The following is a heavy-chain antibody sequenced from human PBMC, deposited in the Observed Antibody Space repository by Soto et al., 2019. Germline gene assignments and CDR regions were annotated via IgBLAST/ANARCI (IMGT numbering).Heavy chain of an antibody. CDR3: AKSFGATAATAFDI. CDR2: ISYDGSNK. V-gene: IGHV3-30*18. Sequence: PGGSLRLSCAASGFTFSSYAMHWVRQAPGKGLEWVAVISYDGSNKYYADSVKGRFTISRDNSKNTLYLQMISLRAEDTTVYYCAKSFGATAATAFDIWGQGTMVTVS. D-gene: IGHD2-15*01. J-gene: IGHJ3*02. CDR1: GFTFSSYA.